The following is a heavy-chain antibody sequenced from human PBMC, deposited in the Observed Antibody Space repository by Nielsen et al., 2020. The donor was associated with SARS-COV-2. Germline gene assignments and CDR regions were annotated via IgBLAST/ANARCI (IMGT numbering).Heavy chain of an antibody. CDR2: ISYDGGDR. CDR3: ARGDSSSYYGTFYYGLDV. D-gene: IGHD6-13*01. J-gene: IGHJ6*02. Sequence: GESLKISCDPSGFTFSTYAMHWVRQAPGKGLEWVTFISYDGGDRYYADSVKGRFTISRDNSKDTLYLQMNSLRPDDTAVYYCARGDSSSYYGTFYYGLDVWGQGTTVTVSS. CDR1: GFTFSTYA. V-gene: IGHV3-30*01.